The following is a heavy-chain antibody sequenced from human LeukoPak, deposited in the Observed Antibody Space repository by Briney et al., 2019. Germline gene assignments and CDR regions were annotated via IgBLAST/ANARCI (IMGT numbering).Heavy chain of an antibody. CDR1: GGSLNNYY. J-gene: IGHJ5*02. Sequence: SETPSLTCTVSGGSLNNYYLKWISQTPGEGLERIGYFYYSGSTNYNPSLESRVTISVDTFKNQFSLRLISVTAADTAVYYCSTSSGWRSHWFDPWGQGTLVTVSS. V-gene: IGHV4-59*08. CDR2: FYYSGST. D-gene: IGHD6-19*01. CDR3: STSSGWRSHWFDP.